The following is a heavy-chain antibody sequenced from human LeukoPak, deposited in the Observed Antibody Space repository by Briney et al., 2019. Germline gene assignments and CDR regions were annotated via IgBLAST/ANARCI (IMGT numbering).Heavy chain of an antibody. J-gene: IGHJ5*02. CDR1: GFTFDDYA. CDR3: AKGRSGWHWFDP. D-gene: IGHD6-19*01. Sequence: GGSLRLSCAASGFTFDDYAMHWVRQAPGKGLEWVSLISGDSGYTYYTDSVKGRFTISRDNRKNSLYLQMNSLRTEDTALYYRAKGRSGWHWFDPWGQGTLVTVSS. V-gene: IGHV3-43*02. CDR2: ISGDSGYT.